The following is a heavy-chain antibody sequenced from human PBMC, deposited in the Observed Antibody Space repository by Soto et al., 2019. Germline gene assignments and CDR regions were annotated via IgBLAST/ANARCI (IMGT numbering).Heavy chain of an antibody. V-gene: IGHV4-30-2*01. CDR3: ARVPGL. J-gene: IGHJ2*01. CDR2: IYHSGST. D-gene: IGHD2-2*01. Sequence: QLQLQESGSGLVKPSQTLSLTCAVSGGSISSGGYSWSWIRQPPGKGLEWIGYIYHSGSTYYNPSLKSRVTISVDRSKNQFSLKLSSVXXADXXXXXXARVPGLWGRGTLVTVSS. CDR1: GGSISSGGYS.